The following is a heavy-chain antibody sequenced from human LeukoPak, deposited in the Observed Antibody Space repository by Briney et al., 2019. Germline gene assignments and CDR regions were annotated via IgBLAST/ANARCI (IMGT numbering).Heavy chain of an antibody. Sequence: SVKVSCKASGFTFTSSAVQWVRQARGQRLEWIGWIVVGSGNTNYAQKFQERVTITRDMSTSTAYMELSSLRSEDTAVYYCAAEVYSSSSPLDYWGQGTLVTVSS. V-gene: IGHV1-58*01. D-gene: IGHD6-6*01. J-gene: IGHJ4*02. CDR1: GFTFTSSA. CDR2: IVVGSGNT. CDR3: AAEVYSSSSPLDY.